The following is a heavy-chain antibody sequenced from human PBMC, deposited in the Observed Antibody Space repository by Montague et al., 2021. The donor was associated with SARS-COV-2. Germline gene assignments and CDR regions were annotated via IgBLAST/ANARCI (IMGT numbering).Heavy chain of an antibody. CDR1: GGSISSSSYY. CDR3: ARQRRGGLVSTPRFFDY. V-gene: IGHV4-39*01. D-gene: IGHD2-2*01. Sequence: SETLSLTCTVSGGSISSSSYYWGWIRQPPGRGLEWIGSIYYSGSTYYNPSLKSRVTISVDTSKNQFSLKLSSMTAADTAVHYCARQRRGGLVSTPRFFDYWGQGTLVTVSS. CDR2: IYYSGST. J-gene: IGHJ4*02.